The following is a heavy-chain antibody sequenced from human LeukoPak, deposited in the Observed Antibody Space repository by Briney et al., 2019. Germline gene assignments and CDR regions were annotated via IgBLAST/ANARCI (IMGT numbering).Heavy chain of an antibody. J-gene: IGHJ4*02. CDR2: INHSGST. CDR3: ARGRIVVVYFDY. V-gene: IGHV4-34*01. D-gene: IGHD2-15*01. CDR1: GGSFSGYY. Sequence: ASETLSLTCAVYGGSFSGYYWSWIRQPPGKGLEWIGEINHSGSTNYNPSLKSRVTISVGTSKNQFSLKLSSVTAADTAVYYCARGRIVVVYFDYWGQGTLVTVSS.